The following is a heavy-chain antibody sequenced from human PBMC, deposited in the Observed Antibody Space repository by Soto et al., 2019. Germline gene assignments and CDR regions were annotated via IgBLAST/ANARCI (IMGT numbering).Heavy chain of an antibody. Sequence: GGSLRLSCAASGFTFSSYAMSWVRQAPGKGLEWVSAISGSGGSTYYADSVKGRFTISRDNSKNTLYLQMNSLRAEDTAVYYGAKIASPFLEWLLGGVGGIDYWGQGTLVTVSS. CDR1: GFTFSSYA. V-gene: IGHV3-23*01. D-gene: IGHD3-3*01. J-gene: IGHJ4*02. CDR2: ISGSGGST. CDR3: AKIASPFLEWLLGGVGGIDY.